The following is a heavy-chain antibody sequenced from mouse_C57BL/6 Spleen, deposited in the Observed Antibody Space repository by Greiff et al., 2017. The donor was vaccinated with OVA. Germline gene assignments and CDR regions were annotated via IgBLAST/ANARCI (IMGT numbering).Heavy chain of an antibody. D-gene: IGHD2-2*01. CDR2: IYPGDGDT. J-gene: IGHJ4*01. Sequence: QVQLQQSGAELVKPGASVKISCKASGYAFSSYWMNWVKQRPGKGLEWIGQIYPGDGDTNYNGKFKGKATLTADKSSSTAYMQLSSLTSEDSAVYFCAREMGYDGDYYAMDYWGQGTSVTVSS. CDR3: AREMGYDGDYYAMDY. CDR1: GYAFSSYW. V-gene: IGHV1-80*01.